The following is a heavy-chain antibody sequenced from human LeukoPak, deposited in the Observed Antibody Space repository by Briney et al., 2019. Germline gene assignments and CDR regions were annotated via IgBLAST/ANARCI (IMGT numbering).Heavy chain of an antibody. CDR2: LSRGGSTT. J-gene: IGHJ4*02. D-gene: IGHD2-15*01. CDR3: AREQRIRNCSEGVCTEGYYFDY. CDR1: GFAFNMFA. V-gene: IGHV3-23*01. Sequence: GGSLTLSCAGTGFAFNMFAIDWVRQAPGKGLEWVSGLSRGGSTTNYADSVKGRFTISRDKSQNSVFLQMNSLRPEDTAVYYCAREQRIRNCSEGVCTEGYYFDYWGQGTLVTVSS.